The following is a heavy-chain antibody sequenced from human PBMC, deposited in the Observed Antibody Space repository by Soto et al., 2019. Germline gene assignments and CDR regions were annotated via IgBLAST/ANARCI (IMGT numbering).Heavy chain of an antibody. J-gene: IGHJ1*01. CDR1: GYTLSELS. V-gene: IGHV1-24*01. CDR3: ATEWIPAYYYDSSRRLNWLVN. D-gene: IGHD3-22*01. CDR2: FYPEDCET. Sequence: ASVKVSCKVSGYTLSELSMHWVRQAPGKGLEWMGGFYPEDCETIYAQKFQGRVTMTENTSTDTAYSELSSLSPEDTPGYYFATEWIPAYYYDSSRRLNWLVNWAQGTLVTVSS.